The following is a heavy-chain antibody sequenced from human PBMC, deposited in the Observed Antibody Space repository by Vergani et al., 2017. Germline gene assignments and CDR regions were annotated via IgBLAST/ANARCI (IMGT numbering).Heavy chain of an antibody. CDR1: GFTFSSYE. Sequence: EVQLVESGGGLVQPGGSLRLSCAASGFTFSSYEMNWVRQAPGKGLEWVSYISSASGYIYYADSVKGRFTISRDNAKNSLYLQMNSLRAEDTAVYYCARSTMYDFWSGHLYWGQGTLVTVSS. J-gene: IGHJ4*02. CDR2: ISSASGYI. D-gene: IGHD3-3*01. V-gene: IGHV3-48*03. CDR3: ARSTMYDFWSGHLY.